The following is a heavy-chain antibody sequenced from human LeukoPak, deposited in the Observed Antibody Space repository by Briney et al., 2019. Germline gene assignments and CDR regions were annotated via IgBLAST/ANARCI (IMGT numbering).Heavy chain of an antibody. CDR1: GFTFSSYA. V-gene: IGHV3-23*01. J-gene: IGHJ4*02. Sequence: GGSLRLSCAASGFTFSSYAMSWVRQAPGKGLEWVSAISCSGGSTYYADSVKGRFTISRDNSKNTLYLQMNSLRAEDTAVYYCAKDLLGYCSSTSCRSSNFDYWGQGTLVTVSS. D-gene: IGHD2-2*01. CDR3: AKDLLGYCSSTSCRSSNFDY. CDR2: ISCSGGST.